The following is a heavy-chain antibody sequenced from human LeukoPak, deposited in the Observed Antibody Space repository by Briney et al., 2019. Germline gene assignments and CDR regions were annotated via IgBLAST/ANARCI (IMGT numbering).Heavy chain of an antibody. D-gene: IGHD3-22*01. V-gene: IGHV3-30*18. CDR1: GFTFSSYG. J-gene: IGHJ4*02. CDR3: AKPRGTYYYDSSGYFDY. CDR2: ISYDGSNK. Sequence: SGGSLRLSCAASGFTFSSYGMHWVRQAPGKGLEWVAVISYDGSNKYYADSVKGRFTISRDNSKNTLYLKMNSLRAEDTAVYYCAKPRGTYYYDSSGYFDYWGQGTLVTVSS.